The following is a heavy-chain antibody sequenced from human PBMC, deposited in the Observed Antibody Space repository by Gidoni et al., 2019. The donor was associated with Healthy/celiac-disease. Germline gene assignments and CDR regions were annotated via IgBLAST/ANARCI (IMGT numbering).Heavy chain of an antibody. CDR1: GYTFTSYD. V-gene: IGHV1-8*01. J-gene: IGHJ4*02. CDR2: MNPNSGDT. CDR3: VRGLGSSSGDNF. Sequence: QVQLVQSGAEVKKPGASVKVSCKASGYTFTSYDINWVRQASGQGLEWMGWMNPNSGDTGYAQKFQGRVTMTRNALITTAYMELSSLRSEDTAVYFCVRGLGSSSGDNFWGQGTLVTVSS. D-gene: IGHD6-6*01.